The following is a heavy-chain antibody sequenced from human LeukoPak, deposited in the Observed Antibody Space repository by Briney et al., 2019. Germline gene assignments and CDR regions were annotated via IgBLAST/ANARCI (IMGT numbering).Heavy chain of an antibody. J-gene: IGHJ4*02. CDR1: GGSFSGYY. Sequence: SETLSLTCAVYGGSFSGYYWSWIRQPPGKGREWIGYIYYSGSTNYNPSLKSRVTISVDTSKNQFSLKLSSVTAADTAVYYCARGGGVDSSGYYQFDYWGQGTLVTVSS. CDR3: ARGGGVDSSGYYQFDY. CDR2: IYYSGST. D-gene: IGHD3-22*01. V-gene: IGHV4-59*01.